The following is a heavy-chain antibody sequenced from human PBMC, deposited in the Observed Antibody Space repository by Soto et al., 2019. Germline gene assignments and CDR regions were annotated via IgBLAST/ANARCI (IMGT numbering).Heavy chain of an antibody. CDR3: GRDGALGDTAVVDS. J-gene: IGHJ4*02. CDR2: IWYDGSNK. Sequence: QVQLVESGGGVVQPGKSLRLSCAASGFTFSTYGMHWVRQAPGKGLEWVAVIWYDGSNKYHGDSLKGRVTISRDNSKNTLYLQINNLRPEDTAVYYCGRDGALGDTAVVDSWGQGTLVTVSS. V-gene: IGHV3-33*01. D-gene: IGHD5-18*01. CDR1: GFTFSTYG.